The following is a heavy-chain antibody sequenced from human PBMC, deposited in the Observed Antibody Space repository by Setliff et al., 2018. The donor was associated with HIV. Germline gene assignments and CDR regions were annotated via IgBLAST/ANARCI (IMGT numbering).Heavy chain of an antibody. CDR3: ARDVMEWFGNYFDY. V-gene: IGHV4-61*09. J-gene: IGHJ4*02. Sequence: SETLSLTCTVFGGFINSGTHYWSWIRQPAGRGLEWIGHISNTGTTNYNPSLKGRVSMSVDTSRYQFSLRVTSVTAADTAVYYCARDVMEWFGNYFDYWGQGIPGHRLL. CDR1: GGFINSGTHY. CDR2: ISNTGTT. D-gene: IGHD3-3*01.